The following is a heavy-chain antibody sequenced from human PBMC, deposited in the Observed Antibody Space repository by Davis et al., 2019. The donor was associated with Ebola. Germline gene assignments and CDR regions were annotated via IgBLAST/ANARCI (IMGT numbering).Heavy chain of an antibody. J-gene: IGHJ4*02. V-gene: IGHV1-3*01. Sequence: AASVKVSCKASGYTFISYAMHWVRQAPGQRLEWMGWINAGNGNTKYSQKFQGRVTITRDTSASTAYMELSSLRSEDTAVYYCARGGVTTPLDYWGQGTLVTVSS. CDR1: GYTFISYA. CDR2: INAGNGNT. CDR3: ARGGVTTPLDY. D-gene: IGHD4-17*01.